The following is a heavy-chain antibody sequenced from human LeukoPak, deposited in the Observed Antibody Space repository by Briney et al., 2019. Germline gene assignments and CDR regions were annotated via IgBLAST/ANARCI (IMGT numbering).Heavy chain of an antibody. Sequence: ASVKVSCKASGYTFTSYYMHWVRQAPGQGLEWIGIINPSGDSTSYEQRFQGRVTVTRDTSTSTVHMELSGLRSEDTAVYYCARDQEGFDYWGQGTLVTVSS. CDR1: GYTFTSYY. J-gene: IGHJ4*02. CDR2: INPSGDST. V-gene: IGHV1-46*01. CDR3: ARDQEGFDY.